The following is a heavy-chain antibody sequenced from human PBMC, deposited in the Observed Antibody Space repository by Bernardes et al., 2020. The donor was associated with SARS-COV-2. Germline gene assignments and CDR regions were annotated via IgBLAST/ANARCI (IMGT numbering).Heavy chain of an antibody. Sequence: ASVKVSCKASGYTFTGYYMHWVRQAPGQGLEWMGWINPNSGGTNHAQKFQGRVTMTRDTSISTAYMELSSLRSDDTAVYYCALPPTNYDRYGMDVWGQGTMVTVSS. D-gene: IGHD3-22*01. CDR1: GYTFTGYY. CDR3: ALPPTNYDRYGMDV. V-gene: IGHV1-2*02. J-gene: IGHJ6*02. CDR2: INPNSGGT.